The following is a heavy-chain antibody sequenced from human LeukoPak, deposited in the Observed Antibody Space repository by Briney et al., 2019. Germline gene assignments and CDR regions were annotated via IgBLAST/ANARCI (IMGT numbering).Heavy chain of an antibody. CDR2: IYYSGNT. CDR1: GGSISTYY. J-gene: IGHJ4*02. V-gene: IGHV4-59*01. CDR3: ARDVSPDY. D-gene: IGHD5/OR15-5a*01. Sequence: SETLSLTCTVSGGSISTYYWSWIRQPPGKGLEWIGYIYYSGNTNYNPSLKSRVTISIDTSKNQFSLKLSSVTAADTAVYHCARDVSPDYWGQGTLVTVSS.